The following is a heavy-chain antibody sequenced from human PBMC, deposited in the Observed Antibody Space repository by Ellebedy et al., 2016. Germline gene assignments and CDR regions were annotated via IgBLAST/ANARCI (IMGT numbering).Heavy chain of an antibody. CDR3: ARDNGFCRGSICYASFDI. V-gene: IGHV3-48*04. J-gene: IGHJ3*02. CDR2: ISNSGSI. CDR1: GFTFTNYG. D-gene: IGHD2-2*01. Sequence: GESLKISXVASGFTFTNYGMNWVRQAPGKGLEWVSMISNSGSIYHADSLKGRFTSSRDNARSSLYLQMNSLRAEDTAVYYCARDNGFCRGSICYASFDIWGQGTMVTVSS.